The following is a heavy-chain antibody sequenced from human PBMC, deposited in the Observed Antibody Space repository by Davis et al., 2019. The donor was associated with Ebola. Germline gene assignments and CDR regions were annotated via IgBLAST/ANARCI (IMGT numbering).Heavy chain of an antibody. V-gene: IGHV1-2*02. CDR1: GYTFTGYY. Sequence: ASVKVSCKASGYTFTGYYMQWVRQAPGQGLEWMGWINPNSGGTNYAQKFQGRVTITADKSTSTAYMELSSLRSEDTAVYYCARDDPESYGYLYYYYMDVWGKGTTVTVSS. J-gene: IGHJ6*03. CDR3: ARDDPESYGYLYYYYMDV. D-gene: IGHD5-18*01. CDR2: INPNSGGT.